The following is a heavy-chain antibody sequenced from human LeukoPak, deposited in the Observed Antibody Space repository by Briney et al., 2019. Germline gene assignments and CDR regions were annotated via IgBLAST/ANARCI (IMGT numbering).Heavy chain of an antibody. D-gene: IGHD3-22*01. V-gene: IGHV3-30-3*01. J-gene: IGHJ4*02. CDR1: GCTFSGYA. Sequence: GRSLRLSCAASGCTFSGYAMHWVRQAPGKGLEWVAVISYDGSNKYYADSVKGRFTISRDNSKNTLYLQMNSLRAEDTAVYYCARGGYYYDSSGYPGGYWGQGTLVTVSS. CDR3: ARGGYYYDSSGYPGGY. CDR2: ISYDGSNK.